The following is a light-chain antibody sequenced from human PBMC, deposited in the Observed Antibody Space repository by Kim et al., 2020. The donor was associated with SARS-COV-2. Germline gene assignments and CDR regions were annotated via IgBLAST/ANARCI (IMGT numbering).Light chain of an antibody. CDR3: NSRDTSAKLVL. Sequence: SSELTQDPSVSVALGQTVRITCQGDSLRSYYTTWYQQRPGQAPVLVIYGKNNRPSGIPDRFSGSSSGDTASLTITGAQAEDEADYYCNSRDTSAKLVLFGGGTKLTVL. V-gene: IGLV3-19*01. J-gene: IGLJ2*01. CDR1: SLRSYY. CDR2: GKN.